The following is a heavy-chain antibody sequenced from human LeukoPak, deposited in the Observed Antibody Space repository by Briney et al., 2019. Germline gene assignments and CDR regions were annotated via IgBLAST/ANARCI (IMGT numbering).Heavy chain of an antibody. D-gene: IGHD4-11*01. CDR3: AKGVSKYDFDY. J-gene: IGHJ4*02. Sequence: GGSLRLSCAASGFTLSVYALSWVRQAPGKGLEWVSGISAGTYDADSVRRRFTLSRDNSKNTLYLQVNSLRAEDTAVYYCAKGVSKYDFDYWGQGTLVTVSS. CDR1: GFTLSVYA. CDR2: ISAGT. V-gene: IGHV3-23*01.